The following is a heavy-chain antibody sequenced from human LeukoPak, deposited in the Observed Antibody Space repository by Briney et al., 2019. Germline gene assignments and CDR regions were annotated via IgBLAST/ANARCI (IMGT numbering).Heavy chain of an antibody. V-gene: IGHV1-8*01. CDR1: GYTFTSYD. CDR2: MNPNRGKT. Sequence: GASVKVSCKAAGYTFTSYDINGVGQASGQGLEWMGWMNPNRGKTGNAHKVHGRGTMTRNTSITTAYIELSSLRSEDTAVYYCARGRYSGYARWRWDYWGQGTLVTVSS. D-gene: IGHD5-12*01. CDR3: ARGRYSGYARWRWDY. J-gene: IGHJ4*02.